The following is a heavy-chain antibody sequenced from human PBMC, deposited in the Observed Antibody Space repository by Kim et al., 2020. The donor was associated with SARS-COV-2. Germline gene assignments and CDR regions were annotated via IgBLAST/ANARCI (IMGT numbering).Heavy chain of an antibody. V-gene: IGHV3-21*01. J-gene: IGHJ4*02. D-gene: IGHD3-10*01. CDR3: ARDLSLGRPGGFDY. Sequence: GGSLRLSCAASEFTFSRYSMNLVRQAPGKGLEWVLTISRNSDYIYYADSVEGRFTISRDNAKNSLYLQMNSLRADDTAMYYCARDLSLGRPGGFDYWGQGTLVTVSS. CDR1: EFTFSRYS. CDR2: ISRNSDYI.